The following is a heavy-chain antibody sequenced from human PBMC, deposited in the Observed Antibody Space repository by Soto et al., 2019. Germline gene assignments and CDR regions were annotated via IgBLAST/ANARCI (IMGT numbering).Heavy chain of an antibody. CDR1: GFSLSNARMG. V-gene: IGHV2-26*01. CDR2: IFSNDEK. D-gene: IGHD3-22*01. J-gene: IGHJ4*02. Sequence: QVTLKESGPVLVKPTETLTPTCTVSGFSLSNARMGVSWIRQPPGKALEWLAHIFSNDEKSYSTSLKSRLTISKDTSKSQVVLTMTNMDPVDTATYYCARTNYYDSSALLDYWGQGTLVTVSS. CDR3: ARTNYYDSSALLDY.